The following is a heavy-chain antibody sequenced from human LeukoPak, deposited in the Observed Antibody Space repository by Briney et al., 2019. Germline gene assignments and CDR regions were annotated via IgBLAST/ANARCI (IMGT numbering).Heavy chain of an antibody. J-gene: IGHJ4*02. CDR1: GCTFSSYT. CDR3: ARDVVAVGFDY. Sequence: GGSLGLSCAASGCTFSSYTMNWVRQAPGKGLEWVSCITSSSSYKYYADSVKRLFTIASDNDKNSLYLQMNSLRAEDTAVYYCARDVVAVGFDYWGQGTLVTVSS. V-gene: IGHV3-21*01. CDR2: ITSSSSYK. D-gene: IGHD3-22*01.